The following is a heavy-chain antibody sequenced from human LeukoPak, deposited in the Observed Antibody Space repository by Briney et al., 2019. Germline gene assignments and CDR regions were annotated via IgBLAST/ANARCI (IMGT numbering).Heavy chain of an antibody. CDR2: INGDGSTS. D-gene: IGHD3-3*01. CDR3: ARLDGLFGVVIMDDAFDI. Sequence: AGGSLRLSCAASGFTFYSYWMHWVRQAPGKGLVWVSCINGDGSTSNYADSVKGRFTISRDNAKNTLYLQMNSLRAEDTAVYYCARLDGLFGVVIMDDAFDIWGQGTMVTVSS. J-gene: IGHJ3*02. V-gene: IGHV3-74*01. CDR1: GFTFYSYW.